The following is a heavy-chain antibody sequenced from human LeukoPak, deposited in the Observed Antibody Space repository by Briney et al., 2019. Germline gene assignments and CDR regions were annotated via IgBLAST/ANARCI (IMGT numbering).Heavy chain of an antibody. CDR3: ARGGRPLGYFYMDV. V-gene: IGHV1-69*05. J-gene: IGHJ6*03. CDR1: GDTFNNYA. CDR2: TIPIFGTV. Sequence: SVKVSCKASGDTFNNYAFNWVRQAPGQGPEWMGGTIPIFGTVKAAQKFQGRVTITTDESTSTSYMELSSLTSEDTAVYFCARGGRPLGYFYMDVWGKGTTVIVFS.